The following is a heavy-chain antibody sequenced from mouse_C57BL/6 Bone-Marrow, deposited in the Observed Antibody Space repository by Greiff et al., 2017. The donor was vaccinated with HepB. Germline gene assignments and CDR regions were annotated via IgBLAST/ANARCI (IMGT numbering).Heavy chain of an antibody. Sequence: VQGVESGPGLVAPSQSLSITCTVPGFSLTSYGVDWVRQSPGKGLEWLGVIWGVGSTNYNSALKSRLSISKDNSKSQVFLKMNSLQTDDTAMYYCASERYYGSGPMGYWGEGTSVTVSS. D-gene: IGHD1-1*01. CDR1: GFSLTSYG. J-gene: IGHJ4*01. CDR2: IWGVGST. V-gene: IGHV2-6*01. CDR3: ASERYYGSGPMGY.